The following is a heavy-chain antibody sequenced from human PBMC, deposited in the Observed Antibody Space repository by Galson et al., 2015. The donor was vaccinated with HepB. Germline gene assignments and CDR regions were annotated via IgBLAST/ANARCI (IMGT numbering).Heavy chain of an antibody. Sequence: SLRLSCAASGFTVSSNYMSWVRQAPGKGLEWVSVIYSGGSTYYADSVKGRFTISRDNSKKTLYLQMNSLRAEDTAVYYCARGGGWCGSDCYGIDHWGQGTLVTVSS. J-gene: IGHJ4*02. D-gene: IGHD2-21*02. CDR2: IYSGGST. CDR1: GFTVSSNY. V-gene: IGHV3-53*01. CDR3: ARGGGWCGSDCYGIDH.